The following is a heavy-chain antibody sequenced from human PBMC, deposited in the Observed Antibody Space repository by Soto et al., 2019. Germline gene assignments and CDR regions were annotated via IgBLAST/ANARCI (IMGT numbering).Heavy chain of an antibody. CDR2: YSGTT. V-gene: IGHV4-59*08. CDR3: ATYITGGGGRGY. J-gene: IGHJ4*02. D-gene: IGHD3-16*01. CDR1: GASISRDH. Sequence: QVQLQESGPGLVKPSETLSLTCTVSGASISRDHWNWIRQPPGKGLEWVGEYSGTTNYNPSLRSRATISEDTSNNHFSLKLSSVPAADTAVYFCATYITGGGGRGYWGQGTLVTVSS.